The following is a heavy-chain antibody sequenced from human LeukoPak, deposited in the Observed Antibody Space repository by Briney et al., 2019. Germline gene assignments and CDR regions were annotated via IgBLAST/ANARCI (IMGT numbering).Heavy chain of an antibody. CDR3: ARHNPSMVRGVMELDY. J-gene: IGHJ4*02. Sequence: PGGSLRLSCAASGFTVSSNYMSWVRQAPGKGLEWVSVIYSGGSTYYADSVKGRFTISRDNSKNTLYLQMNGLRAEDTAVYYCARHNPSMVRGVMELDYWGQGTLVTVSS. CDR2: IYSGGST. CDR1: GFTVSSNY. V-gene: IGHV3-53*01. D-gene: IGHD3-10*01.